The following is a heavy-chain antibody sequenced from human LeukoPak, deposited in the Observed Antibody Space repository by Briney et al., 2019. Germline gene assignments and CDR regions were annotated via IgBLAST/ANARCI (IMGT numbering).Heavy chain of an antibody. V-gene: IGHV3-30*02. CDR3: AKDRGVVVPAAILDDY. Sequence: GGSLRLSCAASGFTFSSYGMLWVRQAPGKGLEWVAFIRYDGSNKYYADSVKGRFTISRDNSKNTLYLQMNSLRAEDTAVYYCAKDRGVVVPAAILDDYWGQGTLVTVSS. CDR2: IRYDGSNK. CDR1: GFTFSSYG. D-gene: IGHD2-2*02. J-gene: IGHJ4*02.